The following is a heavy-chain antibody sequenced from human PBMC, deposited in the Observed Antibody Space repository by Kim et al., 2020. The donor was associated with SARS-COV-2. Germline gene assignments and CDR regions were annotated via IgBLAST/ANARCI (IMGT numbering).Heavy chain of an antibody. J-gene: IGHJ4*02. CDR1: GGSISSYY. CDR2: IYYSGST. CDR3: ARNYGSGSFYYFDY. D-gene: IGHD3-10*01. V-gene: IGHV4-59*01. Sequence: SETLSLTCTVSGGSISSYYWSWIRQPPGKGLEWIGYIYYSGSTNYNPSLKSRVTISVDTSKNQFSLKLSSVTAADTAVYYCARNYGSGSFYYFDYWGQGTLVTVSS.